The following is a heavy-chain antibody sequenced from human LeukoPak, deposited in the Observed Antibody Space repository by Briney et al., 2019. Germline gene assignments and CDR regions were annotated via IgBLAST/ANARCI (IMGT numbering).Heavy chain of an antibody. CDR3: ARVNSGCYNYFDY. J-gene: IGHJ4*02. D-gene: IGHD2-2*02. V-gene: IGHV3-7*04. Sequence: GGSLRLSCAASGFTFSSYWMSWVRQAPGKGLEWVANIKQDGSEGYYVDSVKGRFTISRDNAKNSLYLQMNSLRAGDTAVYYCARVNSGCYNYFDYWGQGTLVTVSS. CDR2: IKQDGSEG. CDR1: GFTFSSYW.